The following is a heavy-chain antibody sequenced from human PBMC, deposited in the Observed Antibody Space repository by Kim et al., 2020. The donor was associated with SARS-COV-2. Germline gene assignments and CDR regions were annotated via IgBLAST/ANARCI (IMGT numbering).Heavy chain of an antibody. Sequence: GGSLRLSCAASGFTFDDYAMHWVRQAPGKGLEWVSGISWNSGNIGYADSVKGRFTISRDNAKNSLYLQMNSLRAEDTALYYCAKGRVYFDYWGQGPLVTV. CDR2: ISWNSGNI. J-gene: IGHJ4*02. CDR1: GFTFDDYA. CDR3: AKGRVYFDY. V-gene: IGHV3-9*01.